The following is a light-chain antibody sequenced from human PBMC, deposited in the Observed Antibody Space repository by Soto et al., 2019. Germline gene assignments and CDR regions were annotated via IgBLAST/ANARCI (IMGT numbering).Light chain of an antibody. CDR1: QSVSVS. V-gene: IGKV3-11*01. J-gene: IGKJ5*01. Sequence: EIVLSHSPATLSLSPGERAALSCSASQSVSVSLAWYQQNPGQAPRLLLYDASNRATGVPARFSGSGSGTDFTLTVSSLEPEDFALYYCQQRSNWPPEITFGQGTRPEIK. CDR3: QQRSNWPPEIT. CDR2: DAS.